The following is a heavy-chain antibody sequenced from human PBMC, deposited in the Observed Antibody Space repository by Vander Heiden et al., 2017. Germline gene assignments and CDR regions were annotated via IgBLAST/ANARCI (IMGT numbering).Heavy chain of an antibody. D-gene: IGHD1-20*01. J-gene: IGHJ4*02. CDR2: IIPIFGTA. CDR1: GGTFSSYA. V-gene: IGHV1-69*01. CDR3: ARDRRSGNWKGRGLKY. Sequence: QVQLVQSGAEVKKPGSSVKVSCKASGGTFSSYAISWVRQAPGQGLEWMGGIIPIFGTANDAQKFQGRVTITADESTSTAYMELSSLRSEDTAVYYCARDRRSGNWKGRGLKYWGQGTLVTVSS.